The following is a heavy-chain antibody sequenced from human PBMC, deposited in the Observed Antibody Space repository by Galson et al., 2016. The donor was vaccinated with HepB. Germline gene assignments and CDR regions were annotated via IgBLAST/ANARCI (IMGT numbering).Heavy chain of an antibody. CDR3: VSTAGMYSSSDY. V-gene: IGHV3-33*01. CDR2: VYHDGSYQ. D-gene: IGHD3-22*01. J-gene: IGHJ4*02. Sequence: SLRLSCAASGFTFTNFGLHWVRQAPGKGLEWVAAVYHDGSYQYYVDSVKGRFTISRDNTKNTVYLQMNSLRPEDTAIYYCVSTAGMYSSSDYWGQGTLVTVSS. CDR1: GFTFTNFG.